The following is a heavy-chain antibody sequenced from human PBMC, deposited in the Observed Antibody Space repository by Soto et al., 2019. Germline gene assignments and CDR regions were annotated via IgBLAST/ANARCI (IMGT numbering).Heavy chain of an antibody. CDR3: ARFFPAAIGLANWSDP. CDR1: GCSISSGGYY. D-gene: IGHD2-2*01. CDR2: IYYSGST. V-gene: IGHV4-31*03. J-gene: IGHJ5*02. Sequence: PSDTLSLTCTVSGCSISSGGYYWSWIRQHPGKGLEWIGYIYYSGSTYYNPSLKSRGTISVDTFKNQFSLKLSSVTAADTAVYYCARFFPAAIGLANWSDPWGQGTLVTVSS.